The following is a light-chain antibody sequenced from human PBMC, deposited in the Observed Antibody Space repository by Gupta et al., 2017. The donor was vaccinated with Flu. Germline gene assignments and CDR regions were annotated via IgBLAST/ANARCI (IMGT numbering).Light chain of an antibody. CDR2: AAS. Sequence: DIQMTQSPSSLSASVGDRVTITCRASQSVSNFLNWYQQKPGKAPKLLIYAASTLQGGVPSRFCGSGSGTDFTLTINSLQPADFATYYCQQGYSTPQTFGRGTTVEIK. CDR3: QQGYSTPQT. J-gene: IGKJ4*01. V-gene: IGKV1-39*01. CDR1: QSVSNF.